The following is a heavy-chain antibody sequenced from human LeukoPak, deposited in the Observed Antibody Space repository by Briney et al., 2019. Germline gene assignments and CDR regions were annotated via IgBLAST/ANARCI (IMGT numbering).Heavy chain of an antibody. CDR2: MFYIVNT. CDR3: ARGRDWKYLSHFDY. D-gene: IGHD1-7*01. CDR1: GVSVCGSDYY. J-gene: IGHJ4*02. V-gene: IGHV4-39*07. Sequence: SETLSLTCSVSGVSVCGSDYYWAWIRQPPGKGLEWVGCMFYIVNTYYNTSLKRRVIISVDTSNNQLSLKLSSVTAADTAVYYCARGRDWKYLSHFDYWGQGTLVTVSS.